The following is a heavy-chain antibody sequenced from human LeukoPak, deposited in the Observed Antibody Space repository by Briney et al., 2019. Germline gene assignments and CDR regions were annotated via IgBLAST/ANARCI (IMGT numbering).Heavy chain of an antibody. V-gene: IGHV3-64*01. CDR3: ARGVLWAWETYFDY. J-gene: IGHJ4*02. D-gene: IGHD3-16*01. Sequence: GGSLRLSCAASGFTFSSYAMHWVRQAPGKGLEYVSAISSNGGSTYYANSEKGRFTISRDNSKNTLYLQMGSLRAEDMAVYYCARGVLWAWETYFDYWGQGTLVTVSS. CDR1: GFTFSSYA. CDR2: ISSNGGST.